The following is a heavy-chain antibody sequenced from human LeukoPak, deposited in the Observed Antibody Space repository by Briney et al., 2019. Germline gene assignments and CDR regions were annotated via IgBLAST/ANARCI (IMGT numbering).Heavy chain of an antibody. Sequence: SETLSLTRTVSGGPMRSYCWTWIRQPTGKGLEQIGRIYSSGDTNYNPSLKSRVTMSVDTSKNQCSLKLSSVTAADTAVYYCASLLYCSSNSCSDYWGQGTLVTVSS. V-gene: IGHV4-4*07. CDR3: ASLLYCSSNSCSDY. J-gene: IGHJ4*02. CDR1: GGPMRSYC. CDR2: IYSSGDT. D-gene: IGHD2-2*01.